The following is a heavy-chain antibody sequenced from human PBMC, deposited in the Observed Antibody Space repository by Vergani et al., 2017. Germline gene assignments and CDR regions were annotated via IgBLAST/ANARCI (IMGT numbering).Heavy chain of an antibody. CDR3: ARDPDSLRFLDPLGFDP. D-gene: IGHD3-3*01. CDR2: INPSGGST. V-gene: IGHV1-46*01. J-gene: IGHJ5*02. CDR1: GGTFSSYT. Sequence: QVQLVQSGAEVKKPGSSVKVSCKASGGTFSSYTISWVRQAPGQGLEWMGIINPSGGSTSYAQKFQGRVTMTRDTSTSTVYMELSSLRSEDTAVYYCARDPDSLRFLDPLGFDPWGQGTLVTVSS.